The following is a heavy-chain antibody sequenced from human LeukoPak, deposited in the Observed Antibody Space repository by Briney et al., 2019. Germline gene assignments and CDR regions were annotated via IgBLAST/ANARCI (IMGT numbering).Heavy chain of an antibody. Sequence: TSGTLSLTCTVSGGSISGYYWSWIRQPPGKGLEWIGYIYYSGTTNYNPSLKSRVTISVDKSKNQFSLKLSSLTAAHTAVYYCAREGSRSSSPVDYWGQGTLVTVSS. D-gene: IGHD6-6*01. CDR3: AREGSRSSSPVDY. V-gene: IGHV4-59*01. CDR1: GGSISGYY. CDR2: IYYSGTT. J-gene: IGHJ4*02.